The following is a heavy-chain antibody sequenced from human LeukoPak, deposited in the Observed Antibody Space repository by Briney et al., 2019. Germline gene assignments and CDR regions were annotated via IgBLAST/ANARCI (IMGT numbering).Heavy chain of an antibody. D-gene: IGHD3-10*01. J-gene: IGHJ4*02. V-gene: IGHV3-48*02. CDR2: ISSSSSTI. Sequence: AGGSLRLSCAASGFTFSTYNMNWVRQAPGKGLEWVSYISSSSSTIYYADYVQGRFTVSRDNEKSSLYLKMNSLREEATAVYYCARAGAWEAINCGGQGTLVTVSS. CDR3: ARAGAWEAINC. CDR1: GFTFSTYN.